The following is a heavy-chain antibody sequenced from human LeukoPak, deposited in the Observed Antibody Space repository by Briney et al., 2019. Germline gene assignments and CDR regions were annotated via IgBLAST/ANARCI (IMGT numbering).Heavy chain of an antibody. D-gene: IGHD3-10*01. J-gene: IGHJ4*02. CDR1: GGSISSSSYY. Sequence: PSETLSLPCTVSGGSISSSSYYWGWIRQPPGKGLEWIGSIYYSGSTYYNPSLKSRLTISVDTSKNQFSLKLSSVTAADTAVYYCARHNYYGSGSVDEWGQGTLVIVSS. CDR3: ARHNYYGSGSVDE. V-gene: IGHV4-39*01. CDR2: IYYSGST.